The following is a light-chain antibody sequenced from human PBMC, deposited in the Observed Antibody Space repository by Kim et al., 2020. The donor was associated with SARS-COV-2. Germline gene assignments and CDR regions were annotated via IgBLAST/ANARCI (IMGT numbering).Light chain of an antibody. CDR3: QQYRNIPHT. CDR1: QSVLYSSNNKNY. CDR2: WAS. Sequence: DIVMTQSPDSLAVSLGERATINCRSSQSVLYSSNNKNYLAWYQQKPGQPPKLLIYWASTRESGVPDRFSGSGSGTDFTLTISSLQAEDVAVYYCQQYRNIPHTFGQGNKLEI. J-gene: IGKJ2*01. V-gene: IGKV4-1*01.